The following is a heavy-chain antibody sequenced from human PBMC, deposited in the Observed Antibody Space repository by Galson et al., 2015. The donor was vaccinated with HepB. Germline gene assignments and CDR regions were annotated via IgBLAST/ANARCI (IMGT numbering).Heavy chain of an antibody. CDR2: ISWNTGSL. V-gene: IGHV3-9*01. J-gene: IGHJ3*02. CDR1: GFTLDDYA. D-gene: IGHD6-13*01. Sequence: SLRLSCAASGFTLDDYAMHWVRQAPGKGLEWVSGISWNTGSLGYGDSVKGRFTISRDNAKNPLYLQMNSLRAEDTALYYCVKEMDEQQLWFALDIWGQGTMVTVSS. CDR3: VKEMDEQQLWFALDI.